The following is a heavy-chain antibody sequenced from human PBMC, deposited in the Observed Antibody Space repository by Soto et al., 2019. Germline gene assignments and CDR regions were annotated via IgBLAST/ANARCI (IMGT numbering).Heavy chain of an antibody. V-gene: IGHV4-59*08. CDR3: ARVGDYIDY. CDR2: ISYSGYT. J-gene: IGHJ4*02. Sequence: PSETLSLTCAVSGVSISSYYWSWIRQPPGKGLEWIGYISYSGYTNYNPSLKSRVTISLDTSNNQFSLRLKSVTAADTAVYYCARVGDYIDYWGQGTLVTVSS. D-gene: IGHD1-26*01. CDR1: GVSISSYY.